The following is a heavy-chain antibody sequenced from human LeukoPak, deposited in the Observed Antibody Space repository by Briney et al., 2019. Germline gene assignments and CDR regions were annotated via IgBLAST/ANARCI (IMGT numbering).Heavy chain of an antibody. Sequence: PGGSLRLSCAASGFTFSSYAMTWVRQAPGKGLEWVSAISANGGTTYYADSVKGRFTISRDNSKKTLYLQMNSLRAEDTAVYYCAKDYISSSWGDFDYWGQGTLVTVSS. V-gene: IGHV3-23*01. CDR2: ISANGGTT. CDR1: GFTFSSYA. CDR3: AKDYISSSWGDFDY. D-gene: IGHD6-6*01. J-gene: IGHJ4*02.